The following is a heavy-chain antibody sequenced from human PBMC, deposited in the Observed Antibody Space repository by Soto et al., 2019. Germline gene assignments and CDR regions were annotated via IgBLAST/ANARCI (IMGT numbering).Heavy chain of an antibody. V-gene: IGHV3-33*01. CDR3: ATDRGGSPFDY. Sequence: VQLLESGGGLVQPGGSLRLSCAASGFTFSTYGMHWVRQAPGEGLEWVAVIWSDGSNENYADSVKGRFTISRDNSKSTLYLQMNSLRAEDTAVYYCATDRGGSPFDYWGQGTLVTVSS. CDR1: GFTFSTYG. J-gene: IGHJ4*02. D-gene: IGHD1-26*01. CDR2: IWSDGSNE.